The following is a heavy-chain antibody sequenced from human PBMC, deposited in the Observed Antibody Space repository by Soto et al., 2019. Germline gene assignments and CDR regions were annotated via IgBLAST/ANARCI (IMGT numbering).Heavy chain of an antibody. J-gene: IGHJ3*02. CDR1: GFTFSSYA. CDR3: AKWDGPKDVVVIAEDAFDI. V-gene: IGHV3-23*01. CDR2: ISGSGGST. D-gene: IGHD3-22*01. Sequence: GGSLRLSCAASGFTFSSYAMSWVRQAPGKGLEWVSAISGSGGSTYYADSVKGRFTISRDNSKNTLYLQMNSLRAEDTAVYYCAKWDGPKDVVVIAEDAFDIWGQGTMVTVSS.